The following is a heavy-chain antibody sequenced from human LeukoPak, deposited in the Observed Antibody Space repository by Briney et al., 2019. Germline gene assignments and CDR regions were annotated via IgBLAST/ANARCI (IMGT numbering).Heavy chain of an antibody. J-gene: IGHJ6*03. CDR2: INHGGST. CDR3: ARGRLGYCSGGSCYRLRYYYYYMDV. CDR1: GYSISSGYY. Sequence: SETLSLTCTVSGYSISSGYYWSWIRQPPGKGLEWIGEINHGGSTNYNPSLKSRVTISVDTSKNQFSLKLSSVTAADTAVYYCARGRLGYCSGGSCYRLRYYYYYMDVWGKGTTVTVSS. V-gene: IGHV4-38-2*02. D-gene: IGHD2-15*01.